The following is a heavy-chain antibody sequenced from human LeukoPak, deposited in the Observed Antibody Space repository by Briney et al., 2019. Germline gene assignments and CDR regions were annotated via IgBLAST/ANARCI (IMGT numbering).Heavy chain of an antibody. V-gene: IGHV4-59*01. CDR3: ARGLMMAVAGRGEFHY. D-gene: IGHD6-13*01. J-gene: IGHJ4*02. CDR1: AGSISSYY. Sequence: SETLSLTCIVSAGSISSYYWGWIRQPPGRGLEWIGYIYYSGSTNYNPSFKSRVTISVDTSKNQFSLKLSSVTAADTAVYYRARGLMMAVAGRGEFHYWGQGTLVTVSS. CDR2: IYYSGST.